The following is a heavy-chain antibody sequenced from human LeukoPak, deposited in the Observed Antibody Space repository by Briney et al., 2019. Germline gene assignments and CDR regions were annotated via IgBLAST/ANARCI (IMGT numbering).Heavy chain of an antibody. V-gene: IGHV4-39*01. CDR3: ARARDYDYVWGSYRYTGSPLDY. J-gene: IGHJ4*02. Sequence: PSETLSLTCTVSGGSISSSSYYWGWVRQPPGTGLEWIGSIYYSGSTYYNPSLKSRVTISVDTSKNQFSLKLSSVTAADTAVYYCARARDYDYVWGSYRYTGSPLDYWGQGTLVTVSS. CDR2: IYYSGST. D-gene: IGHD3-16*02. CDR1: GGSISSSSYY.